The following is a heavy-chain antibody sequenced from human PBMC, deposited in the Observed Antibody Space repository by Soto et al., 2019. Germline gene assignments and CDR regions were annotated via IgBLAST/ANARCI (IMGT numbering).Heavy chain of an antibody. J-gene: IGHJ4*02. CDR3: AKLGSSSWSPHYYFDY. V-gene: IGHV3-23*01. CDR2: ITGSGSDT. D-gene: IGHD2-2*01. CDR1: GFTFYNYA. Sequence: EVQVLESGGGLVQPGGSLRLSCAASGFTFYNYAMGWVRQPPGKGLEWVSAITGSGSDTYYVDSVKGRFTISRDNSENTRDLQMNSLRAEDTGIYYCAKLGSSSWSPHYYFDYWGQGALVTVFS.